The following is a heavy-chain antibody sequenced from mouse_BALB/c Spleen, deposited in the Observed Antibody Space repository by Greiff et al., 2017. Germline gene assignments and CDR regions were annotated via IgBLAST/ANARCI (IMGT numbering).Heavy chain of an antibody. CDR3: ARGYGNYDYAMDY. CDR2: IYPGDGDT. J-gene: IGHJ4*01. D-gene: IGHD2-1*01. Sequence: QVQLQQSGAELVRPGSSVKISCKASGYAFSSYWMNWVKQRPGQGLEWIGQIYPGDGDTNYNGKFKGKATLTADKSSSTAYMQLSSLTSEDSAVYFCARGYGNYDYAMDYWGQGTSGTVSS. CDR1: GYAFSSYW. V-gene: IGHV1-80*01.